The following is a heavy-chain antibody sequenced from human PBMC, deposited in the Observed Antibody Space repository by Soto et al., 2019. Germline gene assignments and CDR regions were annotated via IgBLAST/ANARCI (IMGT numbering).Heavy chain of an antibody. CDR2: ISASGGST. D-gene: IGHD3-3*01. Sequence: EVQLLESGGGLVQPGGSLRLSCAASGFTFSSYAMSWVRQAPGKGLEWVSAISASGGSTYYADSVKCRFTISRDNSKSTLYLQMNNLRVEYKAVYYCADGVELSFNFEYWGHVTLFTVFS. CDR1: GFTFSSYA. V-gene: IGHV3-23*01. J-gene: IGHJ4*01. CDR3: ADGVELSFNFEY.